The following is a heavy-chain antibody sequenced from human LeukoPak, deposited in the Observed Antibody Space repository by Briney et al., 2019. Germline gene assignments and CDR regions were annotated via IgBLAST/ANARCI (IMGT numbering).Heavy chain of an antibody. CDR1: GFTVSSNY. J-gene: IGHJ6*03. D-gene: IGHD3-3*01. Sequence: GGSLRLSCAASGFTVSSNYMSWVRQAPGKGLEWVSVIYSGGSTYYADSVKGRFTISRDNAKNSLYLQMNSLRAEDTAVYYCARARYYDFWSGYENYYYYYMDVWGKGTTVTVSS. CDR3: ARARYYDFWSGYENYYYYYMDV. V-gene: IGHV3-53*01. CDR2: IYSGGST.